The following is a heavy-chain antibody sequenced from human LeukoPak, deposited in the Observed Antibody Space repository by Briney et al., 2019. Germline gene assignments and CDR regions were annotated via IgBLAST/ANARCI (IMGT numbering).Heavy chain of an antibody. D-gene: IGHD6-13*01. V-gene: IGHV3-21*01. Sequence: GGSLRLSCAASGFTFSDYTMNWVRQAPGKGLEWVSSISASSSYIYYADSVRGRFTISRDNAKSSLYLQMNSLRAEDTAVYYCASDLSSWYDGYFQHWGQGTLVTVSS. CDR1: GFTFSDYT. CDR3: ASDLSSWYDGYFQH. CDR2: ISASSSYI. J-gene: IGHJ1*01.